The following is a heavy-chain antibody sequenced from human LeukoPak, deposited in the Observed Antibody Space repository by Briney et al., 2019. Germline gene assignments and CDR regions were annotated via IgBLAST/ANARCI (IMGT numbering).Heavy chain of an antibody. CDR2: TYYGSKWYN. D-gene: IGHD3-16*01. CDR1: GDSVSGNSAA. CDR3: TRVGGHYFDY. Sequence: SQTLSLTCAMSGDSVSGNSAAGKSIRQSPSRCLEWLGRTYYGSKWYNDYAVSVKSRITINPDTSKNQFSLQLHSLTPEDTAVYYCTRVGGHYFDYWGQGTLVTVSS. J-gene: IGHJ4*02. V-gene: IGHV6-1*01.